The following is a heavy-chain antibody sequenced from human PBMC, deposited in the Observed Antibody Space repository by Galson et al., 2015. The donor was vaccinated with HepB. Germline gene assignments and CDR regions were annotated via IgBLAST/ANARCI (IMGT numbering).Heavy chain of an antibody. CDR1: GFTFSDYY. D-gene: IGHD1-1*01. CDR2: ISSSSSYT. CDR3: ATAARGTDY. J-gene: IGHJ4*02. V-gene: IGHV3-11*06. Sequence: SLRLSCAASGFTFSDYYMSWIRQAPGKGLEWVSYISSSSSYTNYADSVKGRFTISRDNAKNSLYLQMNSLRAEDTAVYYCATAARGTDYWGQGTLVTVSS.